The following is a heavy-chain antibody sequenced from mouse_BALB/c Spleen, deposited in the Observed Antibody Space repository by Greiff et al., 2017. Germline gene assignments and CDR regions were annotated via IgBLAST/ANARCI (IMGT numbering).Heavy chain of an antibody. D-gene: IGHD2-4*01. V-gene: IGHV3-6*02. Sequence: EVQLVESGPGLVKPSQSLSLTCSVTGYSITSGYYWNWIRQFPGNKLEWMGYISYDGSNNYNPSLKNRISITRDTSKNQFFLKLNSVTTEDTATYYCARDPYDYGDYWGQGTTLTVSS. CDR1: GYSITSGYY. J-gene: IGHJ2*01. CDR2: ISYDGSN. CDR3: ARDPYDYGDY.